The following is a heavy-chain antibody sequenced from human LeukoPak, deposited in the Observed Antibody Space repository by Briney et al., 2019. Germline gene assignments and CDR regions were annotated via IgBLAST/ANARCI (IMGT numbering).Heavy chain of an antibody. V-gene: IGHV3-23*01. CDR2: ISGSATST. J-gene: IGHJ3*02. Sequence: GGSLRLSCAASGFTFSSYAMSWVRQAPGKGLEWVSAISGSATSTYYADSVKGRFTISRDNSKNTLYLQMNSLRAEDTAVYYCAKDLSSSWQNALGIWAKGQWSPSL. CDR1: GFTFSSYA. D-gene: IGHD6-13*01. CDR3: AKDLSSSWQNALGI.